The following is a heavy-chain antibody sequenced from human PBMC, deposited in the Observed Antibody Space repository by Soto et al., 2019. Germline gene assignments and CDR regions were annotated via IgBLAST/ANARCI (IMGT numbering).Heavy chain of an antibody. CDR1: GGTFSSYA. J-gene: IGHJ6*02. D-gene: IGHD5-12*01. CDR2: IIPIFGTA. V-gene: IGHV1-69*13. CDR3: ARSRDGYNYGYYYYGMDV. Sequence: ASVKVSCKASGGTFSSYAISWVRQAPGQGLEWMGGIIPIFGTANYAQKFQGRVTITADESTSTAYMELSSLRSEDTAVYYCARSRDGYNYGYYYYGMDVRGQGTTVTVSS.